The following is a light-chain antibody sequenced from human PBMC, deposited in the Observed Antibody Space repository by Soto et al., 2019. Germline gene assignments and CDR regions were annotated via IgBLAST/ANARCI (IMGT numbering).Light chain of an antibody. Sequence: DIQMTQSPSSLSASVGDRVTITCRASQGISNYLAWYQQKPGKVPKLLISAASTLQSGVPSRFSGSASETDFTLSISSLQPEDVATYYCQKYNRASWTFGQGTKVEIK. CDR2: AAS. J-gene: IGKJ1*01. V-gene: IGKV1-27*01. CDR1: QGISNY. CDR3: QKYNRASWT.